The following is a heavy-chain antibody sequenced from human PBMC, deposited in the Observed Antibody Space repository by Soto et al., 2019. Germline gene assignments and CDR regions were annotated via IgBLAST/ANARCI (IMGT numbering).Heavy chain of an antibody. CDR1: GFTFSSSG. CDR2: ISYDGSNK. CDR3: SKDLIPSPYAYDRMGDDF. V-gene: IGHV3-30*18. D-gene: IGHD3-22*01. Sequence: QVQLVESGGGVVQPGRSLRLSCAASGFTFSSSGMHWVRQAPGKGLEWVAIISYDGSNKHYADSVKGRFTVSRDNXKXTXXLQMNSLRAEDTAVYFCSKDLIPSPYAYDRMGDDFWGQGTLVTVSS. J-gene: IGHJ4*02.